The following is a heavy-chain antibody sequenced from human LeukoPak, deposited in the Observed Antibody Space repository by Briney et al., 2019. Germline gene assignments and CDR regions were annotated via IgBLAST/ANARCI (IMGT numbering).Heavy chain of an antibody. J-gene: IGHJ6*03. V-gene: IGHV3-15*07. CDR3: TAIREYCDSAGCYSPYFYYYMDV. Sequence: PGGSHTLACSASGFTLGKAWMNCSRQAPGKGLEWVGRIKTKQDGGTTDYATAVKGRFTISRDDSRNTLYLQMNSLRTDDTAIYYCTAIREYCDSAGCYSPYFYYYMDVWGKGTTVAVSS. CDR1: GFTLGKAW. CDR2: IKTKQDGGTT. D-gene: IGHD2-15*01.